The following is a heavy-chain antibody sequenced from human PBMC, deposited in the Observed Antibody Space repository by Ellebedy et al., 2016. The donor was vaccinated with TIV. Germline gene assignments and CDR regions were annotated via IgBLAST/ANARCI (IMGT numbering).Heavy chain of an antibody. CDR1: GFTFSGYY. J-gene: IGHJ4*02. CDR3: ARLGVIAAAGASDY. D-gene: IGHD6-13*01. V-gene: IGHV3-11*01. CDR2: ISYSGDLM. Sequence: PGGPLRLSCAASGFTFSGYYMSWFCQAPGKGPEWVSYISYSGDLMYYADSVKGRFTTSRDNAGNSLYLQMNRLRAEDTAVYYCARLGVIAAAGASDYWGQGTLVIVSS.